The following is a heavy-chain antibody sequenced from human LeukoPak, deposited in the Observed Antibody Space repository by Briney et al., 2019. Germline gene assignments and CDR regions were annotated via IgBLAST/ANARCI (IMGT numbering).Heavy chain of an antibody. Sequence: GGSLRLSCAASGFTFSSYWMSWVRQAPGTGLEWVANIKQDGSEKYYVDSVKGRFTISRDNAKNSLFLQMNSLRAEDTAVYYCAKDGYYDILTGYSRFDYWGQGTLVAVSS. V-gene: IGHV3-7*03. D-gene: IGHD3-9*01. CDR2: IKQDGSEK. CDR1: GFTFSSYW. J-gene: IGHJ4*02. CDR3: AKDGYYDILTGYSRFDY.